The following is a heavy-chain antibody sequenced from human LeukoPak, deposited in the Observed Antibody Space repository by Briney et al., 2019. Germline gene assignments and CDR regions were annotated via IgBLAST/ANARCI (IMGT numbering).Heavy chain of an antibody. CDR1: GFTFSSYH. V-gene: IGHV3-48*02. Sequence: GGSLTLSCEASGFTFSSYHMNWVRHARGNGLESFSYVSRSNGLHYAASVKGRITISRNNAKNSLYLQMNSLRDENMAVYYCASEIDGTYAFDTWGQGTMVTVSS. CDR2: VSRSNGL. J-gene: IGHJ3*02. D-gene: IGHD2-21*01. CDR3: ASEIDGTYAFDT.